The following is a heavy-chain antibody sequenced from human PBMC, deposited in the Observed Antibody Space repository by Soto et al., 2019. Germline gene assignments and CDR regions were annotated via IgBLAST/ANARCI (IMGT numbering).Heavy chain of an antibody. CDR2: IYSGGST. J-gene: IGHJ6*02. V-gene: IGHV3-53*01. CDR3: ARDNCDFWSGYYCYGMDV. Sequence: GGSLRLSCAASGVTVSSNYMSGVRQAPGKGLEWVSVIYSGGSTYYADSAKGRFTISRDNSKNTLYLQMNSLRAEDTAVYYCARDNCDFWSGYYCYGMDVWGQGTTVTVSS. CDR1: GVTVSSNY. D-gene: IGHD3-3*01.